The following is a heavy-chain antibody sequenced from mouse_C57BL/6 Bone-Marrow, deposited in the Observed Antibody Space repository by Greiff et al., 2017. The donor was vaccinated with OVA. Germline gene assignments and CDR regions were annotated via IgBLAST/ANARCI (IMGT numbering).Heavy chain of an antibody. V-gene: IGHV5-9-1*02. CDR3: TRLLDAMDY. D-gene: IGHD2-1*01. CDR1: RFTFSSYA. CDR2: ISSGGDYI. J-gene: IGHJ4*01. Sequence: EVKVEESGEGLVKPGGSLKLSCAASRFTFSSYAMSWVRQTPEKRLEWVAYISSGGDYIYYADTVKGRFTISRDNARNTLYLQMSSLKSEDTAMYYCTRLLDAMDYWGQGTSVTVSS.